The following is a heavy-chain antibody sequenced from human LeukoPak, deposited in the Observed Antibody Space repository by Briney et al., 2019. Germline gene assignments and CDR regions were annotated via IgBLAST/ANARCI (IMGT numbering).Heavy chain of an antibody. D-gene: IGHD3-10*01. Sequence: SETLSLTCAVYGGSFSGYYWSWIRQPPGKGLEWIGEINHSGSTNYNPSLKSRVTISVDTSKNQFSLKLSSVTAADTAVYYCAVPERRFGNGFDPWGQGTLVTVSS. J-gene: IGHJ5*02. CDR2: INHSGST. CDR1: GGSFSGYY. CDR3: AVPERRFGNGFDP. V-gene: IGHV4-34*01.